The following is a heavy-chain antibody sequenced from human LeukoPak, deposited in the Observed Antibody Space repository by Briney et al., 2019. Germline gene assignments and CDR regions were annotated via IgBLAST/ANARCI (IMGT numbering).Heavy chain of an antibody. V-gene: IGHV4-34*01. J-gene: IGHJ5*02. D-gene: IGHD4-11*01. CDR2: INHSGST. CDR1: GGSFSGYY. CDR3: AREDYSNYVNHWFDP. Sequence: SETLSLTCAVYGGSFSGYYWSWIRQPPGKGLEWIGEINHSGSTNYNPSLKSRVTISVDTSKNQFSLKLSSVTAADTAVYYCAREDYSNYVNHWFDPWGQGTLVTVSS.